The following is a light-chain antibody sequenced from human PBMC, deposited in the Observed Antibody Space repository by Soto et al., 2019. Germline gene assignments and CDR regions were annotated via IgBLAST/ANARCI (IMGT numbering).Light chain of an antibody. Sequence: IQVTQSPSSLSASVGDRVTITCRASQGITSYLAWYQRKPGKAPKLLIYAASALQTGVSSRFSGSGYGTDFALTISNLQPEDFATYFCQQLYSYPLTFGGGTTVEF. J-gene: IGKJ4*01. CDR1: QGITSY. CDR2: AAS. V-gene: IGKV1-9*01. CDR3: QQLYSYPLT.